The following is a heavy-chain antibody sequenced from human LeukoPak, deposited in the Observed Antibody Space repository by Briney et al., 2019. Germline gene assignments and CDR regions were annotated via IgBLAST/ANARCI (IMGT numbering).Heavy chain of an antibody. CDR2: IIPIFGTA. CDR3: ARDRDCRGGSCWYFDH. D-gene: IGHD2-15*01. Sequence: SVRVSCKASGGTFSSYAISWVRQAPGQGLEWMGGIIPIFGTANYAQKFQGRVTITADESTSTAYMELSSLRSEDTAVYYCARDRDCRGGSCWYFDHWGQGSRLSVSS. J-gene: IGHJ4*02. CDR1: GGTFSSYA. V-gene: IGHV1-69*01.